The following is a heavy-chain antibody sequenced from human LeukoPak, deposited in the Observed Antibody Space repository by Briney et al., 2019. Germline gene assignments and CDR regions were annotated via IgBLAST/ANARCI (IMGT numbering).Heavy chain of an antibody. V-gene: IGHV3-7*01. CDR2: IKQDGSEK. CDR1: GFPFNVFN. Sequence: GGSLRLSCTAPGFPFNVFNIHWVRQAPGKGLEWVANIKQDGSEKYYVDSVKGRFTISRDNAKNSLYLQMNSLRAEDTAVYYCASLYSSSWGPFDYWGQGTLVTVSS. CDR3: ASLYSSSWGPFDY. J-gene: IGHJ4*02. D-gene: IGHD6-13*01.